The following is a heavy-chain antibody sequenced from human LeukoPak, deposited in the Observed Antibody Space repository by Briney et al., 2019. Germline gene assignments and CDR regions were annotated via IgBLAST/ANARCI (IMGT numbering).Heavy chain of an antibody. D-gene: IGHD2-15*01. CDR1: GGSISSYY. Sequence: SETLSLTCTVSGGSISSYYWSWIRQPPGKGLEWIGYIYYSGSTNYNPSLSSRVTISVDTSKNEVSLKLSSVSAADTAVYFCARRMSTSGGSWFDPWGQGILVTVAS. CDR2: IYYSGST. CDR3: ARRMSTSGGSWFDP. V-gene: IGHV4-59*08. J-gene: IGHJ5*02.